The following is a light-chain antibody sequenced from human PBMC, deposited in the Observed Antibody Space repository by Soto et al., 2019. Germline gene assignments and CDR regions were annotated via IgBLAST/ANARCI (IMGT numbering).Light chain of an antibody. Sequence: QSVLTQPASVSGSPGQSITISCTGTSSDVGGYNYVSWYQQHPGKAPKLMIYEVSNRPSGVSNRFSGSKSGNTASLTISGLQAEDEADYYCSSYTRNSTSYAFGPGTKV. CDR2: EVS. CDR3: SSYTRNSTSYA. J-gene: IGLJ1*01. CDR1: SSDVGGYNY. V-gene: IGLV2-14*01.